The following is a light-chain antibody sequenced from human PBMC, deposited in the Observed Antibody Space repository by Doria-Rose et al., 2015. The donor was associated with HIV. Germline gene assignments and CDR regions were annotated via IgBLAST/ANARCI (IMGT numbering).Light chain of an antibody. CDR2: AAS. CDR1: QYINNF. V-gene: IGKV1-8*01. J-gene: IGKJ1*01. Sequence: IRVTQSPSSFSASTGDRVTITCRASQYINNFLAWYQQKPGKAPNLLIYAASTLQSGAPSRFSGSGSGTDFNLTISCLQSDDFAIYYCQQYYSYPQTFGQGTRVDI. CDR3: QQYYSYPQT.